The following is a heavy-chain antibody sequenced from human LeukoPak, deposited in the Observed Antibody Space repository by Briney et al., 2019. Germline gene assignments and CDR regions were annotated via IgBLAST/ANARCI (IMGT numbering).Heavy chain of an antibody. J-gene: IGHJ6*03. CDR2: IYHSGST. D-gene: IGHD1-26*01. Sequence: SETLSLTCTVSGYSISSGYYWGWIRQPPGKGLEWIGSIYHSGSTYYNPSLKSRVTISVDTSKNQFSLKLSSVTAADTAVYYCARTIVGASYCYYYYMDVWGKGTTVTVSS. CDR1: GYSISSGYY. CDR3: ARTIVGASYCYYYYMDV. V-gene: IGHV4-38-2*02.